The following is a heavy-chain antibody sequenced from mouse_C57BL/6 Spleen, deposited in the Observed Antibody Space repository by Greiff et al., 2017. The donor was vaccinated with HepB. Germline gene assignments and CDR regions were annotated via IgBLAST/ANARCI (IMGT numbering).Heavy chain of an antibody. CDR3: ARGERTYFDY. Sequence: VQLQQSGAELVRPGSSVKLSCKASGYTFTSYWMHWVKQRPIQGLEWIGNIDPSDSETHYNQKFKDKATLTVDKSSSTAYMQLSSLTSEDSAVYYCARGERTYFDYWGQGTTLTVSS. V-gene: IGHV1-52*01. CDR1: GYTFTSYW. J-gene: IGHJ2*01. CDR2: IDPSDSET.